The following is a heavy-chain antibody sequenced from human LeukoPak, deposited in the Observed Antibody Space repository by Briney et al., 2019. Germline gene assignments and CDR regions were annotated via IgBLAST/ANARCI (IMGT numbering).Heavy chain of an antibody. CDR2: IVVGSGNA. J-gene: IGHJ4*02. CDR1: GFTFTSSA. D-gene: IGHD6-19*01. CDR3: AGGIAVAGYATY. Sequence: ASVKVSCKASGFTFTSSAMQWVRQARGQRLEWIGWIVVGSGNANYTQKFQERVTITRDMSTSTAYMELSSLRSEDTAVYYCAGGIAVAGYATYWGQGTLVTVSS. V-gene: IGHV1-58*02.